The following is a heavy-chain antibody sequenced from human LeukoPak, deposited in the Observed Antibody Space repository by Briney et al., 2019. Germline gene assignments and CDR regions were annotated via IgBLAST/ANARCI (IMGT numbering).Heavy chain of an antibody. CDR2: INPSGGST. Sequence: ASVKVSCKASGYTFTSYYMHWVRQAPGQGLEWMGIINPSGGSTNYAQKFQGRVTITADESTSTAYMELSSLRSEDTAVYYCARGSGSYFDYYFDYWGQGTLVTVSS. CDR1: GYTFTSYY. D-gene: IGHD1-26*01. V-gene: IGHV1-46*01. J-gene: IGHJ4*02. CDR3: ARGSGSYFDYYFDY.